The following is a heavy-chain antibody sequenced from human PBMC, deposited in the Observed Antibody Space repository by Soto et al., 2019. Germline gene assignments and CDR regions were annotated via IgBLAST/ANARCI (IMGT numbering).Heavy chain of an antibody. Sequence: LRLSCVGSGFSFSDHSMNWVRQAPGKGLQWVSYISSSSDKTYYADSVKGRFTVSRDNAKNALFLQMNSLRDDDTATYFCARLPKGSLVTAWGQGTRVTVSS. CDR3: ARLPKGSLVTA. V-gene: IGHV3-48*02. J-gene: IGHJ4*02. CDR1: GFSFSDHS. D-gene: IGHD2-21*02. CDR2: ISSSSDKT.